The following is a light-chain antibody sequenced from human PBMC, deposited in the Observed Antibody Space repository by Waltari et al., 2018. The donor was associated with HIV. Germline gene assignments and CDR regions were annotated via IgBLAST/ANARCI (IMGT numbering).Light chain of an antibody. Sequence: QSVLTQPPSTSGPPGQGVTISFSGSSSNLGRTCVYWSRHLPGPTPKLLIYRSDQRPSAVPDRFSASKSGTAASLAISGLQSEDEAVYYCAAWDHGLTGPNWVFGGGTRLTVL. V-gene: IGLV1-47*01. CDR1: SSNLGRTC. J-gene: IGLJ3*02. CDR2: RSD. CDR3: AAWDHGLTGPNWV.